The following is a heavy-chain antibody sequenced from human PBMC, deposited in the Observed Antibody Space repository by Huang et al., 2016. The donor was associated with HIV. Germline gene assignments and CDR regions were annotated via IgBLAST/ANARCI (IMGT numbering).Heavy chain of an antibody. D-gene: IGHD1-20*01. CDR3: ARDRAVSLLAY. V-gene: IGHV1-2*02. CDR1: GYTFTGYY. J-gene: IGHJ4*02. CDR2: IKPNSGGT. Sequence: QVQLVQSGAEVKKPGASVKVSCKASGYTFTGYYMNWVRQAPGQGRGGMGWIKPNSGGTKYAQKFQGRVTMTRDTSISTAYMELSSLTSDDTAVYCCARDRAVSLLAYWGQGTLVTVSS.